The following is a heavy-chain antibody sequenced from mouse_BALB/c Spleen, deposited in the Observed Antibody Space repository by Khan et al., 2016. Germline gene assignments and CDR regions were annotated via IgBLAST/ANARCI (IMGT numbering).Heavy chain of an antibody. V-gene: IGHV3-2*02. J-gene: IGHJ2*01. CDR1: GYSITSGYG. CDR2: ISYSGST. Sequence: QLQESGPGLVKPSQSLSLTCTVTGYSITSGYGWNWIRQFPGNKLEWMGYISYSGSTNYNPSLKSRISITRDTSKNQFFLQLNSVTTDDTATYYCARTARIKYWGQGTTLTVSS. D-gene: IGHD1-2*01. CDR3: ARTARIKY.